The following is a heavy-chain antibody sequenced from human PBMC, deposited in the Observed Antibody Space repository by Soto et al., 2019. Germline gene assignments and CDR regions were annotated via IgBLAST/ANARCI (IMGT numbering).Heavy chain of an antibody. CDR3: ARDQVGGNDY. D-gene: IGHD3-16*01. J-gene: IGHJ4*02. CDR1: GFTFSSYA. Sequence: GGSLRLSCAASGFTFSSYAMHWVRQAPGKGLEWVAVISYDGSNKYYADSVKGRFTISRDNSKNTLYLQMNSLRAEDTAVYYCARDQVGGNDYWGQGTLVTVSS. CDR2: ISYDGSNK. V-gene: IGHV3-30-3*01.